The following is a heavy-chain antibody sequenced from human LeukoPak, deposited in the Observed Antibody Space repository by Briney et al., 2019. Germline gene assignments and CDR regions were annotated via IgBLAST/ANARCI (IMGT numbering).Heavy chain of an antibody. CDR1: GFTFSSYG. D-gene: IGHD1-26*01. V-gene: IGHV3-21*01. Sequence: GGSLRLSCAASGFTFSSYGMNWVRQAPGKGLEWVSSITTSSTYIYYADSVKGRFTISRDNAKNSLYLQMNSLRAEDTAVYYCARDPYSGSYGDYYYYYMDVWGKGTTVTTSS. CDR3: ARDPYSGSYGDYYYYYMDV. J-gene: IGHJ6*03. CDR2: ITTSSTYI.